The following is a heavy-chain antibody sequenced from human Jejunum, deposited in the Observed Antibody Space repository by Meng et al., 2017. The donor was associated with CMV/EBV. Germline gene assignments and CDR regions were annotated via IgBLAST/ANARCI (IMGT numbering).Heavy chain of an antibody. CDR2: IYPSDSDT. CDR3: ARLARNNWNFDY. D-gene: IGHD1-1*01. V-gene: IGHV5-51*01. Sequence: GSGYRFPSYFIGWVRHMPGKGLEWMGMIYPSDSDTRYSPSFQGQVTISADKSISTAFLQWSSLKASDTAIYYCARLARNNWNFDYWGQGTLVTVSS. J-gene: IGHJ4*02. CDR1: GYRFPSYF.